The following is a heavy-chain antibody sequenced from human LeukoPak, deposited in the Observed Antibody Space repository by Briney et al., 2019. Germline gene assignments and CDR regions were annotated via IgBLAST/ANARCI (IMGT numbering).Heavy chain of an antibody. Sequence: PGGSLRLSCAASGFTFSSYAMHWVRQAPGKGLEWVAVISYDGSNKYYADSVKGRFTISRDNSKNTLYLQMNSLRAEDTAVYYCARDPLGAYYFDYWGQGTLVTVSS. CDR1: GFTFSSYA. CDR2: ISYDGSNK. J-gene: IGHJ4*02. V-gene: IGHV3-30*04. CDR3: ARDPLGAYYFDY. D-gene: IGHD1-26*01.